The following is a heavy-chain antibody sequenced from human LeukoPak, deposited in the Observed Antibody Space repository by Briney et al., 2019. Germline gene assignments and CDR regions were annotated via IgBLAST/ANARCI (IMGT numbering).Heavy chain of an antibody. CDR2: IYYSGST. CDR1: GGSISSSSYY. D-gene: IGHD6-13*01. V-gene: IGHV4-39*01. CDR3: ARRYIAAAAIDY. Sequence: SETLSLTCTVSGGSISSSSYYCGWIRQPPGKGLEWIGSIYYSGSTYYNPSLKSRVTISVDTSKNQFSLKLSSVTAADTAVYYCARRYIAAAAIDYWGQGTLVTVSS. J-gene: IGHJ4*02.